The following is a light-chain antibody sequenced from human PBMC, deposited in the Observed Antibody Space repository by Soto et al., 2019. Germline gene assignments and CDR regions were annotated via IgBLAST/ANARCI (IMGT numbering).Light chain of an antibody. J-gene: IGLJ3*02. CDR1: SSDVGGYKY. V-gene: IGLV2-14*03. CDR3: SSYATTNTPWV. CDR2: DVS. Sequence: QSALTQPASVSGSSGQSITISCTGTSSDVGGYKYVSWYQQHPGKAPKLMIYDVSYRPSGVPNRFSGSKSGNTASLTISGLQVEDEADYYCSSYATTNTPWVFGGGTKLTVL.